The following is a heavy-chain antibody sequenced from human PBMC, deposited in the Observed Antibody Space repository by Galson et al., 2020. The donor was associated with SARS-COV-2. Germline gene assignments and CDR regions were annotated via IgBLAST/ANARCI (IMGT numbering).Heavy chain of an antibody. J-gene: IGHJ6*02. CDR2: IYYSGST. CDR3: ATGTAVAGTVDDYYYYYGMDV. V-gene: IGHV4-31*03. Sequence: SETLSLTCTVSGGSISSGGYYWSWIRQHPGQGLEWIGYIYYSGSTYYNPSLKSRVTISVDTSKNQFSLKLSSVTAADTAVYYCATGTAVAGTVDDYYYYYGMDVWGQGTTVTVSS. CDR1: GGSISSGGYY. D-gene: IGHD6-19*01.